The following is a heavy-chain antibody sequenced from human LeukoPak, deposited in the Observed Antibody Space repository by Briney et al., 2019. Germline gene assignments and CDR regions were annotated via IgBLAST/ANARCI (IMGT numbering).Heavy chain of an antibody. Sequence: GGSLRLSCAASGLTFSSYSMNWVRQAPGKGLEWVSYISSSYSTMYYADSVRGRFTISRDNAKNSLYLQMNSLRDEDTAVYYCARDASGWGFTDYWGQGTLVTVSS. D-gene: IGHD6-19*01. CDR1: GLTFSSYS. J-gene: IGHJ4*02. CDR2: ISSSYSTM. CDR3: ARDASGWGFTDY. V-gene: IGHV3-48*02.